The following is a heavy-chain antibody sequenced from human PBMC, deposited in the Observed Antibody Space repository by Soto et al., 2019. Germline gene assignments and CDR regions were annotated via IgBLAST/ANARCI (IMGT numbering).Heavy chain of an antibody. D-gene: IGHD6-19*01. CDR3: ARDRILGSGWYYYGMDV. J-gene: IGHJ6*02. V-gene: IGHV4-31*03. Sequence: SETLSLTCTVSGGSISSGGYYWNWIRQHPGKGLEWIGYIYYSGSTYYNPSLKSRVTISVDTSKNQFSLKLSSVTAADTAVYYCARDRILGSGWYYYGMDVWGQGTTVTVSS. CDR2: IYYSGST. CDR1: GGSISSGGYY.